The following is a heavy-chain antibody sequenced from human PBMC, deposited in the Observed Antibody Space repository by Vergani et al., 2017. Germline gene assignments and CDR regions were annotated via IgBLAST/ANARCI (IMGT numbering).Heavy chain of an antibody. Sequence: EVQTVESGGGLVKPGGFLRLSCVASGFPFSHYSKNWVRQAPGKGREWVSSICGNNDDVYYADSVKGRFTISRDNAKNSLYLDMSSLRAEDTAVYYCVRDVRVSLTWGQGTLVAVSS. CDR1: GFPFSHYS. J-gene: IGHJ3*01. V-gene: IGHV3-21*01. CDR2: ICGNNDDV. CDR3: VRDVRVSLT. D-gene: IGHD3-16*01.